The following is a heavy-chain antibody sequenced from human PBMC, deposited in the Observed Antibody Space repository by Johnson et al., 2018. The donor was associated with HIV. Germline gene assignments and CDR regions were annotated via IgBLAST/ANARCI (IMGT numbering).Heavy chain of an antibody. CDR3: ARDKDGVPSGTFDI. CDR2: INWNGGTT. V-gene: IGHV3-9*01. CDR1: GFTFDDYA. D-gene: IGHD3-10*01. Sequence: EVQLVEFGGGLVQPGRSLRLSCAASGFTFDDYAMHWVRQAPGKGLEWVSGINWNGGTTGYADSVKGRFTISRDSAKNSLDLQMNSLRAEDTAFYYCARDKDGVPSGTFDIWGQGTMVTVSS. J-gene: IGHJ3*02.